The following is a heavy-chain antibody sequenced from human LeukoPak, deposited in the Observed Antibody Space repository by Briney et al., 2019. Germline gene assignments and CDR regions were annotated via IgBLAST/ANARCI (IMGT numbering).Heavy chain of an antibody. Sequence: QPGVSLRLSCAASGFTFSSYEMNWVREAPGKGLEWVSYISSSGSTIYYADSVKGRFTISRDNAKNSLYLQMNSLRAEDTAVYYCARFASIDYFDYWGQGTLVTVSS. D-gene: IGHD5-12*01. V-gene: IGHV3-48*03. CDR2: ISSSGSTI. J-gene: IGHJ4*02. CDR3: ARFASIDYFDY. CDR1: GFTFSSYE.